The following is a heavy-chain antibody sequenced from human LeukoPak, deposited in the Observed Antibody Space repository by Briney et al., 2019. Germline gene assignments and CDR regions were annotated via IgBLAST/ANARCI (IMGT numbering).Heavy chain of an antibody. J-gene: IGHJ3*02. D-gene: IGHD5-24*01. CDR2: IIPIFGIA. CDR3: AREEVEMATRGAFDI. CDR1: GGTFSSYA. Sequence: SVKVSCKASGGTFSSYAISWVRQAPGQGLEWMGRIIPIFGIANYAQKFQGRVTITADKSTSTAYMELSSLRSEDTAVYYCAREEVEMATRGAFDIWGQGTMVTVSS. V-gene: IGHV1-69*04.